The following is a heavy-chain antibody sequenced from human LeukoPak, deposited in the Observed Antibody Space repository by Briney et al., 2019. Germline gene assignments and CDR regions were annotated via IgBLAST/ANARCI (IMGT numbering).Heavy chain of an antibody. Sequence: PGGSLRLSCAASGFTFSDYYMSWIRQAPGKGLEWVSYISSSGSTIYYADSVKGRFTISRDSAKNSLYLQMNSLRAEDTAVYYCARFATSTVTTFTYYYYGMDVWGQGTTVTVSS. CDR2: ISSSGSTI. V-gene: IGHV3-11*01. CDR3: ARFATSTVTTFTYYYYGMDV. D-gene: IGHD4-17*01. CDR1: GFTFSDYY. J-gene: IGHJ6*02.